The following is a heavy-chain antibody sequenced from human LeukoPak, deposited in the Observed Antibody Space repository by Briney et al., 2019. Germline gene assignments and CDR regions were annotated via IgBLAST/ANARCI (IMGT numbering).Heavy chain of an antibody. CDR1: GGSISSYY. Sequence: SETLSLTCTVSGGSISSYYWSWIRQSPGKGLEWIGYIYSSGSTNYNPSLQSRVTISVDTSKNQFSLKLRSVTAADTAVYYCARQLSGSSGLDYWGQGTLVTVSS. CDR2: IYSSGST. J-gene: IGHJ4*02. D-gene: IGHD6-19*01. CDR3: ARQLSGSSGLDY. V-gene: IGHV4-59*08.